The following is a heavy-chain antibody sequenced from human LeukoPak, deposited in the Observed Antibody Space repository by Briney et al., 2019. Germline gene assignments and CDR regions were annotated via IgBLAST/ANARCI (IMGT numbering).Heavy chain of an antibody. D-gene: IGHD5-12*01. Sequence: SETLSLTCTVSGGSISSGGYYWRWIRQHPGRGLEWIEYIYYSGSTYYNPSLKSRVTISVDTSKNQFSLKLSSVTAADTAVYYCARRDIVATITDYWGQGTLVTVSS. CDR3: ARRDIVATITDY. CDR1: GGSISSGGYY. V-gene: IGHV4-31*03. J-gene: IGHJ4*02. CDR2: IYYSGST.